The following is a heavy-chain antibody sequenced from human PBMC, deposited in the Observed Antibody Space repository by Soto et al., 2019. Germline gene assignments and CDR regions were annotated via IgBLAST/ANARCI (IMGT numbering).Heavy chain of an antibody. CDR1: GGTFSSYA. CDR2: IIPIFGTA. D-gene: IGHD3-22*01. Sequence: SVKVSCKASGGTFSSYAISWVRQAPGQGLEWMGGIIPIFGTANYAQKFQGRVTITADKSTSTAYMELSSLRSEDTAVYYCAQGRSSGYCSWFDPWGQGTLVTVSS. CDR3: AQGRSSGYCSWFDP. J-gene: IGHJ5*02. V-gene: IGHV1-69*06.